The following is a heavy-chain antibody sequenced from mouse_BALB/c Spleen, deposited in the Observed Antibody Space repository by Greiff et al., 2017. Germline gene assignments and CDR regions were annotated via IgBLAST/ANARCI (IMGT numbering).Heavy chain of an antibody. V-gene: IGHV3-8*02. CDR1: GDSITSCY. J-gene: IGHJ4*01. D-gene: IGHD1-1*01. CDR2: ISYSGST. Sequence: VQLQQSGPSLVKPSQTLSLTCSVTGDSITSCYWNWVRKFPGNKLEYMGYISYSGSTSYNPSLKSRISITRDTSKNHYYLQLNSVTTEDTATYYCANYYSSGGYAMDYWGQGTSVTVSS. CDR3: ANYYSSGGYAMDY.